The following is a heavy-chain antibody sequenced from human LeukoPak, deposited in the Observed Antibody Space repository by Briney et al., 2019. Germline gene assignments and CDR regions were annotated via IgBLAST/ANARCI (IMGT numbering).Heavy chain of an antibody. J-gene: IGHJ4*02. CDR1: GFTFSSYS. D-gene: IGHD3-3*01. Sequence: GGSLRLSCAASGFTFSSYSMNWVRQAPGKGLEWVSAISGSGGSTYYADSVKGRFTISRDNSKNTLYLQMNSLRAEDTAVYYCAKTPIFGVVIIAPFDYWGQGTLVTVSS. CDR2: ISGSGGST. V-gene: IGHV3-23*01. CDR3: AKTPIFGVVIIAPFDY.